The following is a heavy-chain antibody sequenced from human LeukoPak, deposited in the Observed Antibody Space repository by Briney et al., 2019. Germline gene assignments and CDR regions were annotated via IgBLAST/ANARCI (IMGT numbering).Heavy chain of an antibody. V-gene: IGHV1-69*13. CDR3: ARSPYDSSGYYYGYYYYYMDV. J-gene: IGHJ6*03. CDR1: GGTFSSYG. Sequence: SVKVSCKASGGTFSSYGISWVRQAPGQGLEWMGGIIPIFGTANYAQKFQGRVTITADESTSTAYMELSSLRSEDTAVYYCARSPYDSSGYYYGYYYYYMDVWGKGTTVTISS. D-gene: IGHD3-22*01. CDR2: IIPIFGTA.